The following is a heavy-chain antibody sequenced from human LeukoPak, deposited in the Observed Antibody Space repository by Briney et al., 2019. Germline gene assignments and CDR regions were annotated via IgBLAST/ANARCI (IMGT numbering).Heavy chain of an antibody. Sequence: GESLKISCKGSGYSFTNYWIGWVRQAPGKGLEWVAFIRYDGSNKYYADSVKGRFTISRDNSKNTLYLQMNSLRADDTAVYYCAKAADGYKPFDYWGQGTLVTVSS. D-gene: IGHD5-24*01. CDR2: IRYDGSNK. V-gene: IGHV3-30*02. CDR1: GYSFTNYW. CDR3: AKAADGYKPFDY. J-gene: IGHJ4*02.